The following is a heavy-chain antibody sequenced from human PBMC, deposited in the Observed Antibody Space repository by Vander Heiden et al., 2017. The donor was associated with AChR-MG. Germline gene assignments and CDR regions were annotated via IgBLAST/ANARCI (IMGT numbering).Heavy chain of an antibody. V-gene: IGHV3-23*01. D-gene: IGHD3-3*01. J-gene: IGHJ5*02. CDR1: GFPFSSYA. Sequence: EVQLLESGGGLVQPGGSLRLSCAASGFPFSSYAMSWVRQAPGKGLEWVSAISGSGGSTYYADSVKGRFTISRDNSKNTLYLQMNSLRAEDTAVYYCAKTLPPTYYDFWSGYNYWFDPWGQGTLVTVSS. CDR3: AKTLPPTYYDFWSGYNYWFDP. CDR2: ISGSGGST.